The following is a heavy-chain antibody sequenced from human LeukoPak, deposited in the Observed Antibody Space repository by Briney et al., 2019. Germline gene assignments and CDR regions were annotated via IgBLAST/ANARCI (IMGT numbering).Heavy chain of an antibody. Sequence: GGSLRLSCAASGWVRQSPGKGLEWVANINRDGSERYYVDSVKGRFTISRDDAKSSLYLQMNSLRAEDTAVYYCARRNAMDVWGQGTTVIVFS. CDR2: INRDGSER. V-gene: IGHV3-7*03. J-gene: IGHJ6*02. CDR3: ARRNAMDV. CDR1: G.